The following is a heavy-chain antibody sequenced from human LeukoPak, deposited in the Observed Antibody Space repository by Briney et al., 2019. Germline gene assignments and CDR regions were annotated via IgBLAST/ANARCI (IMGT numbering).Heavy chain of an antibody. CDR1: GFTFSSYA. CDR2: ISYDGSNK. Sequence: GGSLRLSCTASGFTFSSYAMSWVRQAPGKGLEWVAVISYDGSNKYYADSVKGRFTISRDNSKNTLYLQMNSLRAEDTAVYYCARGAPYSSSWTLGGFDYWGQGTLVTVSS. V-gene: IGHV3-30-3*01. J-gene: IGHJ4*02. CDR3: ARGAPYSSSWTLGGFDY. D-gene: IGHD6-13*01.